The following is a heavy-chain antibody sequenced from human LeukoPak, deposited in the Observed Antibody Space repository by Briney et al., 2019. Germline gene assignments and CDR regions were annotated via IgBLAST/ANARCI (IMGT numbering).Heavy chain of an antibody. CDR2: VSGSGSST. J-gene: IGHJ4*02. Sequence: GGSLRLSCAASGFIFSSHAMNWVRQAPGKGLEWVSGVSGSGSSTFYADSVKGRFTISRDNSKNILYLQMNSLRVEDTAVYYCAKDNRRHYTSGPNPDSLHWGQGALVTVSS. D-gene: IGHD6-19*01. V-gene: IGHV3-23*01. CDR3: AKDNRRHYTSGPNPDSLH. CDR1: GFIFSSHA.